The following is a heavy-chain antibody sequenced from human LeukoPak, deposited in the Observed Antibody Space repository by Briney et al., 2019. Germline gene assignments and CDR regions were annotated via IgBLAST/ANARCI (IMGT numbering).Heavy chain of an antibody. J-gene: IGHJ5*02. D-gene: IGHD5-24*01. CDR2: INPSGTGT. V-gene: IGHV1-46*01. CDR1: GYTITNNY. Sequence: ASVKVSCRASGYTITNNYMHWVRQAPGQGLEWMGVINPSGTGTSYAQKFQGRITMSRDTSTSTVYMELSSLRSEDTAFYYCATDHSMANTAWWFDPWGQGTLVTVSS. CDR3: ATDHSMANTAWWFDP.